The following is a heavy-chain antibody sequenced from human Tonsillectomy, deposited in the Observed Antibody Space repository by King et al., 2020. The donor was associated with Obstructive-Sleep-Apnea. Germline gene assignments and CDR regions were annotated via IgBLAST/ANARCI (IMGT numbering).Heavy chain of an antibody. Sequence: QLQESGPGLVKPSQTLSLTCIVSGGSISSDGYYWSWIRQHPGKGLEWIAYIYYSGSTYYNPSLKSRVTISVDTSKNQLSRKLSSMTAADTAVYYCARGSPYSFDYWGQGTLVTVSS. CDR3: ARGSPYSFDY. J-gene: IGHJ4*02. CDR2: IYYSGST. CDR1: GGSISSDGYY. D-gene: IGHD3-10*01. V-gene: IGHV4-31*03.